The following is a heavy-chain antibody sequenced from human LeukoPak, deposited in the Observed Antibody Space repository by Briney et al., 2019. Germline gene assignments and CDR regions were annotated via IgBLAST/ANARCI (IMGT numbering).Heavy chain of an antibody. D-gene: IGHD6-19*01. J-gene: IGHJ4*02. Sequence: GGSLRLSCAASGFTFSRYAMSWVRQAPGKGLEWVSSISGSGDSTYYADSVKGRFTISRDNSKNTLYLQMNSLRAEDTAVYYCAKDYSSGHYFDYWGQGTLVTVSS. CDR1: GFTFSRYA. CDR2: ISGSGDST. V-gene: IGHV3-23*01. CDR3: AKDYSSGHYFDY.